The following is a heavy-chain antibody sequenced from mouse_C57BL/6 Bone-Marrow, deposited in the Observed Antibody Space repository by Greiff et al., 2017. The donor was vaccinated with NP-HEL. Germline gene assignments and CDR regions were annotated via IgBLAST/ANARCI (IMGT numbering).Heavy chain of an antibody. CDR3: AREDYYYGFAY. CDR1: GYTFTSYW. Sequence: QVQLQQPGAELVMPGASVKLSCKASGYTFTSYWMHWVKQRPGQGLEWIGEIDPSDSYTNYNQKFKGKSTLTVDKSYSHAYMQLSSLTSEDSSVYYCAREDYYYGFAYWGQGTLVTVSA. J-gene: IGHJ3*01. D-gene: IGHD1-1*01. CDR2: IDPSDSYT. V-gene: IGHV1-69*01.